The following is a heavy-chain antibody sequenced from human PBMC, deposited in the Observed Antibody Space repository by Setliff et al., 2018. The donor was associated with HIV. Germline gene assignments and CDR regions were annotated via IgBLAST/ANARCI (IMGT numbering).Heavy chain of an antibody. Sequence: GASVKVSCKASGYTFTSYGITWVRQAPGQGLEWMGWISAYHGNTNYAQKLQGRVTMTTDTSTSTAYMELRSLSSDDTAVYYCARARLQGIVTAVGPRDNCLDPWGQGTRVTVSS. CDR2: ISAYHGNT. D-gene: IGHD1-26*01. V-gene: IGHV1-18*01. CDR1: GYTFTSYG. CDR3: ARARLQGIVTAVGPRDNCLDP. J-gene: IGHJ5*02.